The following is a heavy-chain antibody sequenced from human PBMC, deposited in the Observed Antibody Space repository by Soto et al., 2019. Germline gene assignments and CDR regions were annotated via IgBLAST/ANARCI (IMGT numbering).Heavy chain of an antibody. D-gene: IGHD3-3*01. Sequence: QVQLQESGPGLVKPSETLSLTCTVSGGSVSSGNYYWSWIRQPPGKGLEWIGYIYYSGSTDYHPSLKSRVTIAVDTSKNQFSLKLSSVTAADTAVYYCARGVGVVTFFDYWGQGTLVTVAS. CDR2: IYYSGST. J-gene: IGHJ4*02. CDR1: GGSVSSGNYY. CDR3: ARGVGVVTFFDY. V-gene: IGHV4-61*01.